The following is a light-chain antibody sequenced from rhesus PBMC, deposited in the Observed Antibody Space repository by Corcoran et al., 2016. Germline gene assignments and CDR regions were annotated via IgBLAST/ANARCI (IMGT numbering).Light chain of an antibody. Sequence: DTQMTQSPSSLPASVGDRVTITCRASQDISTSLTWYQQKPGKPPKRLIYAASSLESGVPSRFSGSGSWTDLTLTISSLQPEDCATYYCLQYKSDSYSFGLGTKVEIK. J-gene: IGKJ2*01. CDR2: AAS. V-gene: IGKV1-43*02. CDR3: LQYKSDSYS. CDR1: QDISTS.